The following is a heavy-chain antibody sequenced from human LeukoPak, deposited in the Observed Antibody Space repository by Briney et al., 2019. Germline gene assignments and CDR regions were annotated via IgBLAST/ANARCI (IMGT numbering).Heavy chain of an antibody. CDR1: GGTFSSYT. J-gene: IGHJ4*02. CDR2: IIPILGIA. CDR3: ARDDLHGGFDY. V-gene: IGHV1-69*04. D-gene: IGHD3-16*01. Sequence: SVKVSCKASGGTFSSYTISWVRQAPGQGLEWMGRIIPILGIANYAQKFQGRITITADKSTSTAYMETRSLRSEHTAVYYCARDDLHGGFDYWGQGTLVTVSS.